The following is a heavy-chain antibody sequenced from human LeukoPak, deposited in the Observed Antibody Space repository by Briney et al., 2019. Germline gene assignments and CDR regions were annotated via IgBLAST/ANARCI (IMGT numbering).Heavy chain of an antibody. J-gene: IGHJ6*02. CDR2: IYSGGST. V-gene: IGHV3-53*01. CDR3: ASRYCSGGSCYYYGMDV. CDR1: GFTVSSNY. D-gene: IGHD2-15*01. Sequence: GGSLRLSCAASGFTVSSNYMSWVRQAPGKGLEWVSVIYSGGSTYYADSVKGRFTISRDNSKNTLYLQMNSLRAEDTAAYYCASRYCSGGSCYYYGMDVWGQGTTVTVSS.